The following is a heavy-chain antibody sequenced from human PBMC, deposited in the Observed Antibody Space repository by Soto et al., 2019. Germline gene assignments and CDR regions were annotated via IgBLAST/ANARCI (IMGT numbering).Heavy chain of an antibody. CDR2: ISAYNGNT. V-gene: IGHV1-18*01. CDR3: AREYDYIWGSYRPDPL. CDR1: EYTFTSYA. J-gene: IGHJ4*02. Sequence: GASVKVSCKAYEYTFTSYAMHWVRQAPGKGLEWMGWISAYNGNTDYAQKLQGRVTMTTDTSTSTAYMELRSLRSDDTAVYYCAREYDYIWGSYRPDPLWGQGTLVTVSS. D-gene: IGHD3-16*02.